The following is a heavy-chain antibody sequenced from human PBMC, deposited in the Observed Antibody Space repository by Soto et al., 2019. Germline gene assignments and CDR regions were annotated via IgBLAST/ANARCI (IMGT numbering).Heavy chain of an antibody. J-gene: IGHJ3*02. Sequence: GGSLRLSCVASRFSFSTYGIHWVRQAPGKGLEWVAVISFDGSEKYYSDSVKGRFTISRDNSKNTLYLQMDSLRTEDTAVYFRAKDWRYNYDTDAFDIWGQGTMVTVSS. CDR1: RFSFSTYG. D-gene: IGHD5-18*01. CDR2: ISFDGSEK. V-gene: IGHV3-30*18. CDR3: AKDWRYNYDTDAFDI.